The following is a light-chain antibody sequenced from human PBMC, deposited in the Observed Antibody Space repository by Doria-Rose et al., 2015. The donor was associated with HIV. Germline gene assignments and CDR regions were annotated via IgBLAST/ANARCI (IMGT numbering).Light chain of an antibody. V-gene: IGKV3-20*01. J-gene: IGKJ1*01. Sequence: IQSPGTLSLSPGERATLSCRASQSFSSTYLAWYQQKPGQAPSLLIYDGSTRATGIPDRFRASGSGTDFTLTINRLEPEDFALYYCHQYGTSWTFGQGTKVEI. CDR1: QSFSSTY. CDR3: HQYGTSWT. CDR2: DGS.